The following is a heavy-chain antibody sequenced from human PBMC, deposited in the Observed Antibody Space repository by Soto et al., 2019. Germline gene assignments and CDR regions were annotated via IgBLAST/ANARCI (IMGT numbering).Heavy chain of an antibody. D-gene: IGHD3-10*01. CDR3: ARAYGSGSYVHVY. Sequence: GGSLRLSCAASGFTFSSYWRSWVRQAPGKGLEWVANIKQDGSEKYYVDSVKGRFTISRDNAKNSLYLQMNSLRAEDTAVYYCARAYGSGSYVHVYWGQGTLVTVSS. J-gene: IGHJ4*02. V-gene: IGHV3-7*01. CDR1: GFTFSSYW. CDR2: IKQDGSEK.